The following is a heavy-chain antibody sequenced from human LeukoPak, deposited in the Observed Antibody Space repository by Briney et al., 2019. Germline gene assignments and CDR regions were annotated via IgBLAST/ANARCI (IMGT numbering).Heavy chain of an antibody. CDR3: AKDILGDLRYYFDY. CDR1: GFTFSDYY. Sequence: GGSLRLSCAASGFTFSDYYMSWIRQAPGKGLEWASYISSSGNTKYYADSVKGRFTISRDNAKNSLYLQMNSLRAEDTALYYCAKDILGDLRYYFDYWGQGTLVTVSS. CDR2: ISSSGNTK. V-gene: IGHV3-11*01. J-gene: IGHJ4*02. D-gene: IGHD3-10*01.